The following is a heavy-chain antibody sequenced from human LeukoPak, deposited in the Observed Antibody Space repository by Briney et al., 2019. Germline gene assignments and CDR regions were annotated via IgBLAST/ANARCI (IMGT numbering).Heavy chain of an antibody. D-gene: IGHD2-15*01. V-gene: IGHV1-69*04. J-gene: IGHJ5*02. CDR2: IIPILGIA. CDR1: GYTFTSYG. Sequence: GASVKVSCKASGYTFTSYGISWVRQAPGQGLEWMGRIIPILGIANYAQKFQGSVTITADKSTSTAYMELSSLRSEDTAVYYCAREERDIVVVVAATGLYNWFDPWGQGTLVTVSS. CDR3: AREERDIVVVVAATGLYNWFDP.